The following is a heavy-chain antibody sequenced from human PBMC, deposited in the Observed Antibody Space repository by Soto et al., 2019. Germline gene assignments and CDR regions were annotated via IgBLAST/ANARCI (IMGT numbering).Heavy chain of an antibody. Sequence: SVTLSLTCTVSGDSISSKNYYWEWIRLPPGKGLEWIGSIYDNGGTYYNPSLKSRVTIHVETPKKQISLKLKSVTAADSALYYCARRSHRSGSGSFIEKWGQGTLVTVS. V-gene: IGHV4-39*01. CDR3: ARRSHRSGSGSFIEK. CDR1: GDSISSKNYY. J-gene: IGHJ4*02. D-gene: IGHD3-10*01. CDR2: IYDNGGT.